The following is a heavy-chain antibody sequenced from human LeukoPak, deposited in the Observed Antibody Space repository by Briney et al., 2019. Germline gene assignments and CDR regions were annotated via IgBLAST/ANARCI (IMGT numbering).Heavy chain of an antibody. V-gene: IGHV4-59*12. Sequence: SETLSLTCTVSGGSISSYYWSWIRQPPGKGLEWIGYIYYSGSTNYNPSLKSRVTISVDTSKNQFSLKLSSVTAADTAVYYCARIKVVGGNYMDVWGKGTTVTVSS. CDR2: IYYSGST. CDR3: ARIKVVGGNYMDV. J-gene: IGHJ6*03. D-gene: IGHD2-15*01. CDR1: GGSISSYY.